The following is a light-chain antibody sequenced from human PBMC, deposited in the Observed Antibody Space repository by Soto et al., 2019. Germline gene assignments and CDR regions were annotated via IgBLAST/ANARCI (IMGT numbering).Light chain of an antibody. CDR1: QSVSSSN. J-gene: IGKJ3*01. V-gene: IGKV3-20*01. CDR2: GAS. Sequence: EIVLTQSPGTLSLSPGERATLSCRASQSVSSSNLAWYQQKPGQAPRLLIYGASRRATGIPDRFSGSGSGTDFTLTITGLDPEDFAVYYCQQYGNSPFTFGSGTKVAIK. CDR3: QQYGNSPFT.